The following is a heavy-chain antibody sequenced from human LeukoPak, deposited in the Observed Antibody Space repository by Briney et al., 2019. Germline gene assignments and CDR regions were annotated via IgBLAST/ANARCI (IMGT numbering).Heavy chain of an antibody. J-gene: IGHJ4*02. CDR2: ISGSGGST. V-gene: IGHV3-23*01. CDR1: GFTFSSYA. CDR3: AKDPVNGYSSGWYSLPFDY. Sequence: GGSLRLSCAASGFTFSSYAMSWVRQAPGKGLEWVSAISGSGGSTYYADSVKGRFTISRDNSKNTMYLQMNSLRAEDTAVYYCAKDPVNGYSSGWYSLPFDYWGQGTLVTVSS. D-gene: IGHD6-19*01.